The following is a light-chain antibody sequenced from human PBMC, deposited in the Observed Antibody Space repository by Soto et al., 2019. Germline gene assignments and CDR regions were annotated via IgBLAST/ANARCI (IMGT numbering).Light chain of an antibody. CDR1: NIGAYR. CDR2: YDS. J-gene: IGLJ1*01. CDR3: QVGDSGGV. V-gene: IGLV3-21*04. Sequence: SYELTQPPSVSVAPGKTARITCGGNNIGAYRVHWYQQKPGQAPVLVIYYDSDRPSGIPERFSGSNSGNTATLTISRVEAGDEADYYCQVGDSGGVFGTGTKVTVL.